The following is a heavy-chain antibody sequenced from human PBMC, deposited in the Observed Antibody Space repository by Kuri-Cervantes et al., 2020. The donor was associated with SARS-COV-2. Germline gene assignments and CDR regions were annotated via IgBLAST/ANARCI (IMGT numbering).Heavy chain of an antibody. J-gene: IGHJ4*02. CDR1: GYTLTELS. V-gene: IGHV1-69*05. D-gene: IGHD2-21*01. Sequence: SVKVSCKVSGYTLTELSMHWVRQAPGQGLEWMGGIIPIFGTANYAQKFQGRVTITTDESTSTAYMELSSLRSEDTAVYYCARVGGDEPTFDYWGQGTLVTVSS. CDR3: ARVGGDEPTFDY. CDR2: IIPIFGTA.